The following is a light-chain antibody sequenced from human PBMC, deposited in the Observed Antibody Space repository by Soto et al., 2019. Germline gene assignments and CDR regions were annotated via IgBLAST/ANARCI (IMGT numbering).Light chain of an antibody. CDR2: AAS. CDR3: QQSFRTPPT. CDR1: QSISSY. Sequence: DIQMTQSPSSLSASVGDRVTITCRASQSISSYLNWYQQKPGKAPKLLIYAASSLQSGVPSRFSGSGSGTDFTLTISSLPPEDFATYYCQQSFRTPPTFGGGTKVEIK. J-gene: IGKJ4*01. V-gene: IGKV1-39*01.